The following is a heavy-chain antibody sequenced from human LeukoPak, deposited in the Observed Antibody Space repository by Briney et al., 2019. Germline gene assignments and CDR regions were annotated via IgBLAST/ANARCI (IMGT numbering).Heavy chain of an antibody. V-gene: IGHV4-34*01. CDR1: GGSFSGYY. J-gene: IGHJ4*02. D-gene: IGHD4-17*01. CDR2: INHSGST. Sequence: SETLSLTCAVYGGSFSGYYWSWIRQPPGKGLEWIGEINHSGSTNYNPSLKSRVTISVDTSKNQFSLKLSSVTAADTAVYYCARHLDYGDYYFDYWGQGTLVTVSS. CDR3: ARHLDYGDYYFDY.